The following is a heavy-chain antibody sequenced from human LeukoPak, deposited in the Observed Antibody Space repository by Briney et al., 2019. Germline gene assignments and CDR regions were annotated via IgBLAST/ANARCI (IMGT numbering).Heavy chain of an antibody. D-gene: IGHD2-8*02. CDR1: GGSISRYY. V-gene: IGHV4-59*12. CDR3: ARGGVPCFDY. Sequence: SETLSLTCTVSGGSISRYYWSWIRQPPGKGLEWIGYIYYSGSTNYNPSLKSRVTISVDTSKNQFSLKLSSVTAADTAVYYCARGGVPCFDYWGQGTLVTVSS. CDR2: IYYSGST. J-gene: IGHJ4*02.